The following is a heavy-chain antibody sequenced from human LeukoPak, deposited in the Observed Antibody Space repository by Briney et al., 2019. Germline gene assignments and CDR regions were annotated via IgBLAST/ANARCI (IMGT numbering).Heavy chain of an antibody. Sequence: PSETLSLTCTVSGGSISSYYWSWIRQLPGKGLEWIGYIYYSGSTNYNPSLKSRVTISVDTSKNQFSLKLSSVTAADTAVYYCARDRGNILTGYLFDYWGQGTLVTVSS. CDR2: IYYSGST. J-gene: IGHJ4*02. D-gene: IGHD3-9*01. CDR3: ARDRGNILTGYLFDY. V-gene: IGHV4-59*01. CDR1: GGSISSYY.